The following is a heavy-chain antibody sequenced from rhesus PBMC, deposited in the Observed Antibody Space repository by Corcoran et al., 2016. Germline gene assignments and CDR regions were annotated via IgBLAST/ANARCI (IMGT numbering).Heavy chain of an antibody. CDR2: FTGSGGST. CDR1: GGSLSCNW. D-gene: IGHD6-25*01. Sequence: QLQLQDSGPGLVKPSETLPLTCAAPGGSLSCNWLSWLRPPPGKGLEWIGRFTGSGGSTTYNPSLYSRVTISTDTYKNQRSLKLISVTAADTAVYYCARGGAASGPFDYWGQGVLVSVSS. CDR3: ARGGAASGPFDY. V-gene: IGHV4-173*01. J-gene: IGHJ4*01.